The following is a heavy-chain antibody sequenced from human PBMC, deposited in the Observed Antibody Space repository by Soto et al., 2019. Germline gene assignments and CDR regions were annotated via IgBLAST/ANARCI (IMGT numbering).Heavy chain of an antibody. V-gene: IGHV4-4*02. CDR2: IYPSGNT. Sequence: QVQLQESGPRLVKPSETLSLTRAVSGDSVSSSHWWSWVRQPPGKGLEWIGEIYPSGNTNYNPSLKGRVTVSVDKSKNQFALKVTSVTAADTAVYYCARVMGVAAGGPLDYWGQGTLVTVSS. J-gene: IGHJ4*02. CDR1: GDSVSSSHW. D-gene: IGHD6-13*01. CDR3: ARVMGVAAGGPLDY.